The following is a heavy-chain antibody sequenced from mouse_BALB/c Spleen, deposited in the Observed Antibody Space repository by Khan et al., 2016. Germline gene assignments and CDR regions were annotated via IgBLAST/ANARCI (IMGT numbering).Heavy chain of an antibody. CDR3: ASSSYDPFAY. CDR1: GYTFTSYW. D-gene: IGHD2-3*01. V-gene: IGHV1S81*02. Sequence: QVQLQQSGAELVKPGASVKLSCKASGYTFTSYWMHWVKQRPGQGLEWIGEINPSNGRTNYNEKFKSKATLTVDKSSSTAYMQLSSLTSEDSAVYYCASSSYDPFAYWGQGTLVTVSA. CDR2: INPSNGRT. J-gene: IGHJ3*01.